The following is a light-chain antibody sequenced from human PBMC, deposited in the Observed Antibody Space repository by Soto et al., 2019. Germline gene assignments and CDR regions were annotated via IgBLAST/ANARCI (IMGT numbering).Light chain of an antibody. V-gene: IGKV3-15*01. CDR2: GPS. CDR1: QSVSNN. J-gene: IGKJ1*01. Sequence: EIVVTQSPATLSVSPGERATLSCRASQSVSNNLAWYQQKLGQPPRLLIYGPSTRASGIPARFSGSGYGREFTRTISSLQSEDYGVYYCHQYNDWPPAFGQGTKVEIK. CDR3: HQYNDWPPA.